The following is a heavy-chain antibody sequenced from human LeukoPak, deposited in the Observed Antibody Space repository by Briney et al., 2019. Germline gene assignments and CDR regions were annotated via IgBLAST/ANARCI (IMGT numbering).Heavy chain of an antibody. CDR3: ARVRSGAATNAFDY. J-gene: IGHJ4*02. Sequence: SETLSLTCTVSGGSISGHYWSWIRQPPGRGLEWIGYIFYSGRTAYNPSLKSRVTMSVDTSKNQFSLQLRSVTAADTAVYYCARVRSGAATNAFDYCGQGTLVTVSS. CDR1: GGSISGHY. V-gene: IGHV4-59*11. CDR2: IFYSGRT. D-gene: IGHD2-8*01.